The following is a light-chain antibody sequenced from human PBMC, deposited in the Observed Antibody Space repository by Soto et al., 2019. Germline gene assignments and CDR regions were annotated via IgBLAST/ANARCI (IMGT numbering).Light chain of an antibody. CDR3: QQYNNWPYT. V-gene: IGKV3D-15*01. Sequence: EIVLTQSPATLSLSPGERATLSCRASQSVSSYLAWYQQKPGQPPRLLIYGASTRAPDVPDGFTGSGSGTQFTLTISSLHSEDFATYFCQQYNNWPYTFGQGTTVEI. CDR1: QSVSSY. J-gene: IGKJ2*01. CDR2: GAS.